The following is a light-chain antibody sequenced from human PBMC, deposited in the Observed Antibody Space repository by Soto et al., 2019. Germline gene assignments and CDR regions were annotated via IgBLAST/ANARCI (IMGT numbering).Light chain of an antibody. V-gene: IGLV2-14*01. CDR1: TSDIGDYEY. CDR2: EVS. J-gene: IGLJ1*01. Sequence: QSVLTQPASVSGSPGQSISISCTGSTSDIGDYEYVSWYQQHPGKAPKLIIYEVSRRPSGLSNRFSASKSGNTASLFISGLPAEDEADYYCTSYAARSFPYLFGTGTKVTVL. CDR3: TSYAARSFPYL.